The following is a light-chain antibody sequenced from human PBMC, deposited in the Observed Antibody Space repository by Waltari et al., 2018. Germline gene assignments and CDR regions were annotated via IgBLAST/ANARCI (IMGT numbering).Light chain of an antibody. J-gene: IGKJ3*01. V-gene: IGKV1-16*02. CDR1: QGIGNY. Sequence: DIQMTQSPSSLSPSVGDSVTITCRASQGIGNYLAWFQQQPGKAPKSLIYAASSLQSGVPSKFSASGSGTDFTLTISSLQPEDSATYYCQQYYSYPVTFGPGTKVEIK. CDR2: AAS. CDR3: QQYYSYPVT.